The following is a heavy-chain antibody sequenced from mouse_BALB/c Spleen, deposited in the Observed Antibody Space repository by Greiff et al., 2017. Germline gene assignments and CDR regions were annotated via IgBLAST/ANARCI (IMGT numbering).Heavy chain of an antibody. V-gene: IGHV5-6*01. CDR1: GFTFSRYA. Sequence: EVQLVESGGDLVKPGGSLKLSCAASGFTFSRYAMSWVRQTPEKRLEWVASISSGGSTYYPDTVKGRFTISRDNAKNTLYLQMSSLKSEDTAMYYCARYGSYWDFDVWGAGTTVTVSS. CDR3: ARYGSYWDFDV. J-gene: IGHJ1*01. D-gene: IGHD1-1*01. CDR2: ISSGGST.